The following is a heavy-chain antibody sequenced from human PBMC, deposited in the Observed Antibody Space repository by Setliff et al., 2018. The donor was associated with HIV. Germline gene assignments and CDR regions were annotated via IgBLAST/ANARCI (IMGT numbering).Heavy chain of an antibody. CDR3: ARPLTPSFNFWGDAFAI. CDR1: GGSISSGSYY. Sequence: PSETLSLTCTVSGGSISSGSYYWSWIRQPAGKGLEWIGHIYTSGSTNYNPSLKSRFTMSIDASKNHLSLKLTSVTAADTAVYYCARPLTPSFNFWGDAFAIWGQGTMVTVSS. J-gene: IGHJ3*02. V-gene: IGHV4-61*09. D-gene: IGHD3-3*01. CDR2: IYTSGST.